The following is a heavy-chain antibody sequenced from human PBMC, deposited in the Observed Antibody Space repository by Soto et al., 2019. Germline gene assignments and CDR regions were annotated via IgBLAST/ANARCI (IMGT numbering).Heavy chain of an antibody. V-gene: IGHV4-39*01. CDR1: GGSISSSSYY. CDR2: IYYSGST. J-gene: IGHJ6*02. D-gene: IGHD6-13*01. CDR3: ARRYSSSWYLASYYYGMDV. Sequence: SSETLSLTCTVSGGSISSSSYYWGWIRQPPGKGLEWIGSIYYSGSTYYNPSLKSRVTISVDTSKNQFSLKLSSVTAADTAVYYCARRYSSSWYLASYYYGMDVWGQGTTVTVSS.